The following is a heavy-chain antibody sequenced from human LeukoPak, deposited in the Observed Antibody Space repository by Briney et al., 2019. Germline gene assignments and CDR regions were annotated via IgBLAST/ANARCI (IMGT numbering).Heavy chain of an antibody. J-gene: IGHJ4*02. V-gene: IGHV3-23*01. CDR2: ISGSGHSR. Sequence: TGGSLRLSCAASGSTFTGYAMSWVRQAPGKGLEWGSAISGSGHSRDYADAVKGRFTIARDNAKNSLYLQMNSLRAEDTAVYYCARDEGTYGDPYYFDYWGQGTLVTVSS. D-gene: IGHD4-17*01. CDR3: ARDEGTYGDPYYFDY. CDR1: GSTFTGYA.